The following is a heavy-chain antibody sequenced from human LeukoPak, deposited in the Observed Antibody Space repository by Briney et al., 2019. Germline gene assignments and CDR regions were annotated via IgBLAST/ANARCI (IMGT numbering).Heavy chain of an antibody. J-gene: IGHJ4*02. CDR1: GGSISSSSYY. V-gene: IGHV4-39*01. CDR2: IYYSGNT. Sequence: SETLSLTCTVSGGSISSSSYYWGWSRQPPGKGGEWTGSIYYSGNTYYTPSLKSRVTISVDTSKNQFSLKLSSVTAADTAVYYCARSGYSYGFGYDYWGQGTLVTVSS. CDR3: ARSGYSYGFGYDY. D-gene: IGHD5-18*01.